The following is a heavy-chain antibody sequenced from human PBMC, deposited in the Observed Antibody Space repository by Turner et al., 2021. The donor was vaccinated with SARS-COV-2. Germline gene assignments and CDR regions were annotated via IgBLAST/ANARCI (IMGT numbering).Heavy chain of an antibody. Sequence: SSYSISWGRQAPGQGLEWMGGIIPILCTQNYAQKFQGRVTIAPDESTSTAYMELSSLRSEDTAAYYCARERVGYISHDYYGMDVWGQGTTVTVSS. J-gene: IGHJ6*02. V-gene: IGHV1-69*01. CDR1: SSYS. CDR2: IIPILCTQ. D-gene: IGHD5-12*01. CDR3: ARERVGYISHDYYGMDV.